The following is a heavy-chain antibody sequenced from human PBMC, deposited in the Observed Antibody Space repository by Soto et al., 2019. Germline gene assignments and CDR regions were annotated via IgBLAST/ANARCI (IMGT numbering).Heavy chain of an antibody. CDR3: ARDRSYDILTGYQTLLDYYGMDV. D-gene: IGHD3-9*01. CDR2: IIPIFGTA. V-gene: IGHV1-69*13. J-gene: IGHJ6*02. CDR1: GGTFSSYA. Sequence: SVKVSCKASGGTFSSYAISWVRQAPGQGLEWMGGIIPIFGTANYAQKFQGRVTITADESTSTAYMELSSLRSEDTAVYYCARDRSYDILTGYQTLLDYYGMDVWGQGTTVTVSS.